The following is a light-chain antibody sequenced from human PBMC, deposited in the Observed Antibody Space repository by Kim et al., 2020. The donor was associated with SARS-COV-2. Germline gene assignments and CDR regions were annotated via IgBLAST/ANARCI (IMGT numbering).Light chain of an antibody. CDR2: AAS. V-gene: IGKV1-39*01. J-gene: IGKJ1*01. CDR1: QSISSY. CDR3: QQSYSIPWT. Sequence: DIQMTQSPSSLSASVGDRVTITCRASQSISSYLNCYQQKPGKAPKLLIYAASSLQSGVPSRFSDSGSGTDFTLTISSLQPEDFATYYCQQSYSIPWTFGQGTKVDIK.